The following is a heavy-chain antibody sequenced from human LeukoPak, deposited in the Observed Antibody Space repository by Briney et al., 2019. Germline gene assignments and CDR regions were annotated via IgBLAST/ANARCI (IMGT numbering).Heavy chain of an antibody. V-gene: IGHV4-34*01. CDR3: ARLPGYSYGVH. CDR1: GGSSSGYY. J-gene: IGHJ4*02. CDR2: INHSGST. D-gene: IGHD5-18*01. Sequence: SETLSLTCAVYGGSSSGYYWSWIRQPPGKGLEWIGEINHSGSTNYNPSLKSRVTISVDTSKNQFSLKLSSVTAADTAVYYCARLPGYSYGVHWGQGTLVTVSS.